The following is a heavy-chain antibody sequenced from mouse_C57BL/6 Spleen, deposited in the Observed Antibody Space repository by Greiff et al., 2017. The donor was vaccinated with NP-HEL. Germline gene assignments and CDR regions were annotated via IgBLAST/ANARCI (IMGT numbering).Heavy chain of an antibody. Sequence: QVQLQQPGAELVKPGASVKLSCKASGYTFTSYWMQWVNQRPGQGLEWIGEIDPSDSYTNYNQKFKGKATLTVDTSSSTSYMQLSSLTSEDSAVYYCARSRVYYYGSSPYYAMDYWGQGTSVTVSS. D-gene: IGHD1-1*01. CDR3: ARSRVYYYGSSPYYAMDY. CDR2: IDPSDSYT. CDR1: GYTFTSYW. J-gene: IGHJ4*01. V-gene: IGHV1-50*01.